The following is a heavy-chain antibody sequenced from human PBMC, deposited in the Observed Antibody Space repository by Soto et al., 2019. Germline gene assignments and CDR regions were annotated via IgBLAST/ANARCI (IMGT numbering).Heavy chain of an antibody. CDR2: IYPGDSDT. V-gene: IGHV5-51*01. CDR3: ARLDTVTTKDYYYYYMDV. D-gene: IGHD4-17*01. Sequence: PGESLKISCKGSGYSFTSYWIGWVRQMPGKGLEWMGIIYPGDSDTRYSPSFQGQVTISADKSISTAYLQWSSLKASDTAMYYCARLDTVTTKDYYYYYMDVWGKGTTVTVSS. J-gene: IGHJ6*03. CDR1: GYSFTSYW.